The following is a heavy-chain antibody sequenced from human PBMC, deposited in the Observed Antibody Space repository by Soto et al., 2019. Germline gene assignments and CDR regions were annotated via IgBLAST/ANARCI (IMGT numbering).Heavy chain of an antibody. D-gene: IGHD3-10*01. V-gene: IGHV1-69*01. CDR2: IIPIFGTA. Sequence: QGLLVQSGTEVKKPGSSVKVSCQASGGTSSDYALTWVRQAPGQGLEWMGGIIPIFGTANYAQRFQGRVSITADESSSTAYMELSSLKSEDTAVYYCAGSFKYGSGTFDALDVWGHGTMVMVSS. CDR1: GGTSSDYA. J-gene: IGHJ3*01. CDR3: AGSFKYGSGTFDALDV.